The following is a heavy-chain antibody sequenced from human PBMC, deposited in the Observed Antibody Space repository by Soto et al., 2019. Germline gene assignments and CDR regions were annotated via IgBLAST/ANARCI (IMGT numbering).Heavy chain of an antibody. CDR3: ARGPYYDFWSGYYDYYYYMDV. CDR1: GGSFSGYY. Sequence: SETLSLTCAVYGGSFSGYYWSWIRQPPGKGLEWIGEINHSGSTNYNPSLKSRVTISVDTSKNQFSLKLSSVTAADTAVYYCARGPYYDFWSGYYDYYYYMDVWGKGTTVTVSS. D-gene: IGHD3-3*01. V-gene: IGHV4-34*01. CDR2: INHSGST. J-gene: IGHJ6*03.